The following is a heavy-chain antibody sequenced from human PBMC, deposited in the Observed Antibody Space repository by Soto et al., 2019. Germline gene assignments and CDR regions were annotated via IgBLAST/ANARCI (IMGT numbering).Heavy chain of an antibody. V-gene: IGHV5-51*01. D-gene: IGHD3-22*01. CDR3: ARPVKTGYDAFDI. J-gene: IGHJ3*02. Sequence: GESLKISCKGSGYSFTSYWIGWVRQMPGKGLEWMGIIYPGDSDTRYSPSFQGQVTISADKSISTAYLQWSSLKASDTAMYHCARPVKTGYDAFDIWGQGTMVTVSS. CDR1: GYSFTSYW. CDR2: IYPGDSDT.